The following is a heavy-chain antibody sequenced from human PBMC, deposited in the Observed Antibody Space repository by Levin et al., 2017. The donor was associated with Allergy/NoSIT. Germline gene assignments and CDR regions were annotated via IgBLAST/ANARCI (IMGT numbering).Heavy chain of an antibody. D-gene: IGHD1-26*01. Sequence: GESLKISCKASGYTFTSYGISWVRQAPGQGLEWMGWISAYNGNTNYAQKLQGRVTMTTDTSTSTAYMELRSLRSDDTAVYYCARLSGSYFSLPSDYWGQGTLVTVSS. CDR2: ISAYNGNT. J-gene: IGHJ4*02. V-gene: IGHV1-18*01. CDR1: GYTFTSYG. CDR3: ARLSGSYFSLPSDY.